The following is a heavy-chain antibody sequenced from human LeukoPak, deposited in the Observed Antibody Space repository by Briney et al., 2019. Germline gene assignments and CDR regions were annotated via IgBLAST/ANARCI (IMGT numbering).Heavy chain of an antibody. J-gene: IGHJ2*01. Sequence: ASVKVSCKASGGTFSSYAISWVRQAPGQGLEWMGGIITIFGTANYAQKFQGRVTITADESTSTAYMELSSLRSEDTAVYYCARPNQYYDILTGYYYWYFDLWGRGTLVTVSS. V-gene: IGHV1-69*13. CDR2: IITIFGTA. CDR1: GGTFSSYA. D-gene: IGHD3-9*01. CDR3: ARPNQYYDILTGYYYWYFDL.